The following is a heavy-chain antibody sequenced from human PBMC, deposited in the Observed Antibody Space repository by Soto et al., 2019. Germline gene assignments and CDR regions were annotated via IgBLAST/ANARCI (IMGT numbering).Heavy chain of an antibody. V-gene: IGHV3-33*01. Sequence: GGSLRLSCAASGFTFSSYGMHWVRQAPGKGLEWVAVIWYDGSNKYYADSVKGRFTISRDNSKNTLYLQMNSLRAEDTAVYYCARDLGRDIAVAGTLLGYWGQGTLVTVSS. CDR1: GFTFSSYG. D-gene: IGHD6-19*01. CDR3: ARDLGRDIAVAGTLLGY. J-gene: IGHJ4*02. CDR2: IWYDGSNK.